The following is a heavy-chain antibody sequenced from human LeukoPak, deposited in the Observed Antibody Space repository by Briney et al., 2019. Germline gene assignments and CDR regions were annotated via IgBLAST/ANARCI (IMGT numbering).Heavy chain of an antibody. CDR3: ARDPVGHYYGSGSLDY. Sequence: SETLSLTCTVSGGSISSYYWSWIRQPPGKGLEWIGYIYYSGSTNYNPSLKSRVTISVDMSKNQFSLKLRSVTAADTAVYYCARDPVGHYYGSGSLDYWGQGTLVTVSS. CDR2: IYYSGST. V-gene: IGHV4-59*01. D-gene: IGHD3-10*01. CDR1: GGSISSYY. J-gene: IGHJ4*02.